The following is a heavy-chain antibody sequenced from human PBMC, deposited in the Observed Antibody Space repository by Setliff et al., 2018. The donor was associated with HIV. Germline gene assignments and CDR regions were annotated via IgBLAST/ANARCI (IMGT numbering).Heavy chain of an antibody. J-gene: IGHJ5*02. CDR1: GYTFTRHY. Sequence: GASVKVSCKASGYTFTRHYMHWVRQAPGQGLEWMGIINPSGGSTYSAQNFQGRVTLTRDTSTSTVYMELSGLRSEDTALYYCALDLPGPAITSGWMKNWFDPWGEGTLVTVSS. V-gene: IGHV1-46*01. CDR3: ALDLPGPAITSGWMKNWFDP. CDR2: INPSGGST. D-gene: IGHD6-19*01.